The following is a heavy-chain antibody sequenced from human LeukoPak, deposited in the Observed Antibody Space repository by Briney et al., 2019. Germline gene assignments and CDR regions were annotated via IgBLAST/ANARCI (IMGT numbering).Heavy chain of an antibody. J-gene: IGHJ4*02. CDR2: ISSSSSTI. D-gene: IGHD6-13*01. V-gene: IGHV3-48*01. Sequence: GGSLRLSCAASGSTFSSYSMSWVRQAPGKGLEWVSYISSSSSTIYYADSVKGRFTISRDNAKNSLYLQMNSLRAEDTAVYYCARGRIASPGTFDYWGQGTLVTVSS. CDR3: ARGRIASPGTFDY. CDR1: GSTFSSYS.